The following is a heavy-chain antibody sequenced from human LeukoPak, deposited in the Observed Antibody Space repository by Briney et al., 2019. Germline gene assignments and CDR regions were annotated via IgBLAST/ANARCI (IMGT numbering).Heavy chain of an antibody. D-gene: IGHD3-9*01. CDR3: AILGRLRYFDWLLDY. CDR2: ISAYNGNT. J-gene: IGHJ4*02. V-gene: IGHV1-18*01. Sequence: ASVKVSCKASGYTFTSYGINWVRQAPGQGLEWMGWISAYNGNTNYAQKLQGRVTMTTDTSTGTAYMELRSLRSDDTAVYYCAILGRLRYFDWLLDYWGQGTLVTVSS. CDR1: GYTFTSYG.